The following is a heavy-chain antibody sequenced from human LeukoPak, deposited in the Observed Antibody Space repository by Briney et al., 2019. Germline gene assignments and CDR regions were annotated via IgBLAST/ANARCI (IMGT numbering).Heavy chain of an antibody. Sequence: SVKLFCKASGYTFTAYYMHWVRHAPRQRLEWMGWVHPNSGGKNNAKKFQDRVTRTRDTFISTAYMELHRLRSDDTAVYYCAKAPLSGYSSGWYFFDYWGQGALVTVSS. CDR1: GYTFTAYY. D-gene: IGHD6-19*01. CDR3: AKAPLSGYSSGWYFFDY. CDR2: VHPNSGGK. V-gene: IGHV1-2*02. J-gene: IGHJ4*02.